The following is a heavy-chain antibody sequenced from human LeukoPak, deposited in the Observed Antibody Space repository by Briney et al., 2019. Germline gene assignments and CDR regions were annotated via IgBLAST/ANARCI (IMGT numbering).Heavy chain of an antibody. CDR1: GFTFSGYG. Sequence: PGRSLRLSCAASGFTFSGYGMHWVRQAPGKGLEWVAVIWFDGSNKYCADSVKGRFTISRDNSKNTLYLQMNSLRAEDTAVHYCAKELQYQLSADYWGQGTLVTVSS. D-gene: IGHD2-2*01. V-gene: IGHV3-33*06. J-gene: IGHJ4*02. CDR3: AKELQYQLSADY. CDR2: IWFDGSNK.